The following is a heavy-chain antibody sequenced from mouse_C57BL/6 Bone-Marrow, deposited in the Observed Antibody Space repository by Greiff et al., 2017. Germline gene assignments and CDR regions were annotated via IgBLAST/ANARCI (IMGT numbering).Heavy chain of an antibody. CDR2: INPNNGGT. CDR3: ARGGSSPYAMDY. CDR1: GYTFTDYY. D-gene: IGHD1-1*01. J-gene: IGHJ4*01. V-gene: IGHV1-26*01. Sequence: VQLQQSGPELVKPGASVKISCKASGYTFTDYYMNWVKQSHGKSLEWIGDINPNNGGTSYNQKFKGKATLTVGKSSSTAYMELRSRTSEDSAVYYCARGGSSPYAMDYWGQGTSVTVSS.